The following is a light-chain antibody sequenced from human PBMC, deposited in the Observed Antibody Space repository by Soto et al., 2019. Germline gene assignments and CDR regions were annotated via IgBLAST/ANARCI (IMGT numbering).Light chain of an antibody. Sequence: DIQMTQSPSSLSASVGDRVTITCQASQDISNYINWYQQKPGKAPQLLIYAASNLETGVPSRFSGSGSGTDVTLIISSLQPGDLGTYFCQQYDDLPLTFGGGTKVEL. J-gene: IGKJ4*01. V-gene: IGKV1-33*01. CDR2: AAS. CDR1: QDISNY. CDR3: QQYDDLPLT.